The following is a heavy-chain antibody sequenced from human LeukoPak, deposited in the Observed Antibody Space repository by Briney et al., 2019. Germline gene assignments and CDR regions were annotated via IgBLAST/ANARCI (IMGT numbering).Heavy chain of an antibody. CDR2: ISGSGGST. D-gene: IGHD3-9*01. V-gene: IGHV3-23*01. Sequence: LAGGSLRLSCAASGFTFSSYAMSWVRQAPGKGLEWVSAISGSGGSTYYADSVKGRFTISRDNSKNTLYLQMNSLRAEDTAVYYCAKVRAAGLDWLLSYYFDYWGQGTLVTVSS. CDR3: AKVRAAGLDWLLSYYFDY. CDR1: GFTFSSYA. J-gene: IGHJ4*02.